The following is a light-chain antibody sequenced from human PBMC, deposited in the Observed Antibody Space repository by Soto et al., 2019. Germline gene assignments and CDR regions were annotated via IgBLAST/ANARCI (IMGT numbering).Light chain of an antibody. CDR3: QKANDWPPT. CDR1: QAISNN. V-gene: IGKV3-15*01. J-gene: IGKJ1*01. Sequence: RVMTQSPVTLSVSPGERVTLSCRASQAISNNLAWYQQKPGQAPRILIFDESTRATGIPDRFSGSGSGTELNLTISRLQSEDFAVYYCQKANDWPPTFGQGTKVDIK. CDR2: DES.